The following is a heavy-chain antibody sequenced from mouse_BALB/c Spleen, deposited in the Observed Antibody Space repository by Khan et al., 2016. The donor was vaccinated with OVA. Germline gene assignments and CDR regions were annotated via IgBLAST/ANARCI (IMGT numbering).Heavy chain of an antibody. V-gene: IGHV1-5*01. CDR2: IYPGNSDT. CDR1: GYTFTSYW. CDR3: TRSADWYFDV. J-gene: IGHJ1*01. Sequence: VHVKQSGTVLARPGASVKMSCKASGYTFTSYWMHWVKQRPGQGLEWIGAIYPGNSDTSYNQKFKGKAKLTAVTSPSTAYMELSSLTNEDSAVXYCTRSADWYFDVWGAGTTVTVSS.